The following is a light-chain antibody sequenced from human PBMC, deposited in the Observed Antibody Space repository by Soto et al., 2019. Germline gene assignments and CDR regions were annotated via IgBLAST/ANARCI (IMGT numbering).Light chain of an antibody. CDR3: QQYNSYPLT. CDR2: KAS. Sequence: DIKMTQSPSTLSASVGDRVTITCRASQSISSWLAWYQQKPGKAPKLLTYKASSVESGVPSRFSGSGSGTVFTLTISSLQPDDSATYYCQQYNSYPLTFGGGTKVEIK. J-gene: IGKJ4*01. V-gene: IGKV1-5*03. CDR1: QSISSW.